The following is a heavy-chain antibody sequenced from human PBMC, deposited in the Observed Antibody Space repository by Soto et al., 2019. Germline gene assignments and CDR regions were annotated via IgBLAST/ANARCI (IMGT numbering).Heavy chain of an antibody. CDR2: INHSGST. CDR3: ARGITIFGVVP. V-gene: IGHV4-34*01. J-gene: IGHJ5*02. D-gene: IGHD3-3*01. CDR1: GGSLSGYY. Sequence: PSETLSLTCAVYGGSLSGYYWSWIRQPPGKGLEWIGEINHSGSTNYNPSLKSRVTISVDTSKNQFSLKLSSVTAADTAVYYCARGITIFGVVPWGQGTLVTVSS.